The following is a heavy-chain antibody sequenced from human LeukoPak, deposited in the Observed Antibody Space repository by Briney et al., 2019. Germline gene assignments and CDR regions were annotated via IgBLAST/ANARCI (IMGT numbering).Heavy chain of an antibody. CDR1: GFTFSSYA. Sequence: GGSLRLSCAASGFTFSSYAMSWVRQAPGKGLEWVSGISGSGGSTYYADSVKGRFTISRDNSKNTLYLQMNGLRAEDTAAYYCAKALYDSSGYYSFDYWGQGTLVTVSP. CDR3: AKALYDSSGYYSFDY. J-gene: IGHJ4*02. CDR2: ISGSGGST. V-gene: IGHV3-23*01. D-gene: IGHD3-22*01.